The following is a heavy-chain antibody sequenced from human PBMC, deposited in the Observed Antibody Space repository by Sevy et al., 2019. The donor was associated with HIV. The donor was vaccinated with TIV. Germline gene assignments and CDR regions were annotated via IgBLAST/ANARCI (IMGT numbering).Heavy chain of an antibody. CDR2: ISYDGSNK. CDR1: GFTFSSYA. J-gene: IGHJ4*02. D-gene: IGHD5-18*01. CDR3: ARDRGQRSWIQLWLLGGFDY. V-gene: IGHV3-30-3*01. Sequence: GGFLRLSCAASGFTFSSYAMHWVRQAPGKGLEWVAVISYDGSNKYYADSVKGRFTISRDNSKNTLYLQMNSLRAEDTAVYYSARDRGQRSWIQLWLLGGFDYWGQGTLVTVSS.